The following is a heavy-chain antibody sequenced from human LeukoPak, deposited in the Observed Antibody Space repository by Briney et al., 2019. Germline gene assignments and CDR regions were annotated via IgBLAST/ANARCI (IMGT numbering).Heavy chain of an antibody. V-gene: IGHV1-2*02. CDR2: INPNSGGT. D-gene: IGHD3-22*01. Sequence: ASVKVSCKASGYTFTGYYMHWVRQAPGQGLEWMGWINPNSGGTNYAQKFQGRVTMTRDTSISTAYMELSRLRSDDTAVYYRARGYYYDSSGYSLGMDVWGKGTTVTVSS. CDR1: GYTFTGYY. CDR3: ARGYYYDSSGYSLGMDV. J-gene: IGHJ6*04.